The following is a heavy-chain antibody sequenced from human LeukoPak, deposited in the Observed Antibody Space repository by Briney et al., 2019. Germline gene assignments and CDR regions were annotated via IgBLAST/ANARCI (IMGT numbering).Heavy chain of an antibody. CDR3: ARHVWFGELLLHYFDY. J-gene: IGHJ4*02. CDR2: IYYSGST. V-gene: IGHV4-39*01. D-gene: IGHD3-10*01. Sequence: SETLSLTCTVSGGSISSSSYYWGWLRQPPGKGLEWIGSIYYSGSTYYNPSLKSRVTISVDTSKNQFSLKLSSVTAADTAVYYCARHVWFGELLLHYFDYWGQGTLVTVSS. CDR1: GGSISSSSYY.